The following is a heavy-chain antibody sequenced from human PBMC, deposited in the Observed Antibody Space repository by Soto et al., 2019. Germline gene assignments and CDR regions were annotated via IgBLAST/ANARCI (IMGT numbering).Heavy chain of an antibody. CDR3: ATQDFRGTTGTT. CDR2: ISGSGGNI. D-gene: IGHD1-1*01. V-gene: IGHV3-23*01. Sequence: PGGSLRLSCAASGLTFSRYAMGWVRQAPGKGLEWVSVISGSGGNIHYADSVKGRFTISRDNSKNTLYLQMNSLRVEDTAVYNCATQDFRGTTGTTWRQGSLVTTSS. CDR1: GLTFSRYA. J-gene: IGHJ4*02.